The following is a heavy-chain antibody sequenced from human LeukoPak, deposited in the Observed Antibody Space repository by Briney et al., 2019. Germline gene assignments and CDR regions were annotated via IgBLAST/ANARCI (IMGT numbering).Heavy chain of an antibody. J-gene: IGHJ4*02. CDR1: GFTVITND. Sequence: GGSLRLSCAASGFTVITNDMTWVRQAPGKGLEWVSVLYSDGNTKYADSVQGRFTISRDNSKNTLYLEMDSLSPDDTAVYYCARGVEPLAANTLAYWGQGTLVTVSS. CDR2: LYSDGNT. CDR3: ARGVEPLAANTLAY. D-gene: IGHD1-14*01. V-gene: IGHV3-53*01.